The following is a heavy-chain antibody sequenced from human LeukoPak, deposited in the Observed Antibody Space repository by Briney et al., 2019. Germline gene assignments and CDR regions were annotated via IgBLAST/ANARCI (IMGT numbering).Heavy chain of an antibody. CDR3: ARATGLTAATSHYYMDV. D-gene: IGHD6-13*01. J-gene: IGHJ6*03. V-gene: IGHV3-48*03. CDR2: ISSSSSTI. CDR1: GFTFSSYE. Sequence: GGSLRLSCAASGFTFSSYEMNWVRQAPGKGLEWVSYISSSSSTIYYADSVKGRFTVSRDNAKNSLYLQMNSLRAEDTAVYYCARATGLTAATSHYYMDVWGKGTTVTISS.